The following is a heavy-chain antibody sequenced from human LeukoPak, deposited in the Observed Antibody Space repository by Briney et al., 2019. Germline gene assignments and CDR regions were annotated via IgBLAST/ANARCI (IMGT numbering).Heavy chain of an antibody. CDR2: ISSSGSTI. V-gene: IGHV3-11*01. CDR3: AIQLYYYGSGSPNDD. J-gene: IGHJ4*02. D-gene: IGHD3-10*01. Sequence: GGSLRLSCAASGFTFSDYYMSWIRQAPGKGLEWVSYISSSGSTIYYADSVKGRFTISRDNAKNSLYLQMNSLRAEDTAVYYCAIQLYYYGSGSPNDDWGQGTLVTASS. CDR1: GFTFSDYY.